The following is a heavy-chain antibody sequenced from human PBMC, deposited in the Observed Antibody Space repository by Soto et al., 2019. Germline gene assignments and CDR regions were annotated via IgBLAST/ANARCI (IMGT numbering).Heavy chain of an antibody. J-gene: IGHJ5*02. D-gene: IGHD6-13*01. CDR2: MKPSTGDS. CDR3: ARGGPAAGFDL. V-gene: IGHV1-8*01. Sequence: QVQLVQSGAEVKKPGASVKVSCKASGYTFITNDINWVRQASGQGLEWMGWMKPSTGDSGSDPDFQGRITMTRDTPPSTAYMELGSLKFEDTAAYYCARGGPAAGFDLWGQGSLVTVSS. CDR1: GYTFITND.